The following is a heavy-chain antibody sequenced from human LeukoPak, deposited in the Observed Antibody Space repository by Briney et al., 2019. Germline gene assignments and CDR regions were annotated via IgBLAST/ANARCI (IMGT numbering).Heavy chain of an antibody. V-gene: IGHV3-23*01. CDR2: ISGSGVST. Sequence: GGSLRLSCAASGFTFGIFAMSWVRQAPGKGLEWVSAISGSGVSTYYAHSVKGRFTISRDNSKNTLYLQMNSLRAEDTALYYCAKDTPDDVALPAPYFDCWGQGTRVTVSS. D-gene: IGHD6-19*01. CDR1: GFTFGIFA. J-gene: IGHJ4*02. CDR3: AKDTPDDVALPAPYFDC.